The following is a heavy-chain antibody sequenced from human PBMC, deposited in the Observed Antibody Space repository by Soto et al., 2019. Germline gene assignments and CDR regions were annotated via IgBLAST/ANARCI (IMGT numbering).Heavy chain of an antibody. Sequence: SETLSLTCTVSGGSISSSSYYWGWIRQPPGKGLEWIGSIYYSGSTYYNPSPKSRVAISLDTSKNQFSLSLSSVTAADTAVYYCARGRGYSYGLDPWGQGTLVTVS. D-gene: IGHD5-18*01. CDR1: GGSISSSSYY. CDR3: ARGRGYSYGLDP. CDR2: IYYSGST. J-gene: IGHJ5*02. V-gene: IGHV4-39*07.